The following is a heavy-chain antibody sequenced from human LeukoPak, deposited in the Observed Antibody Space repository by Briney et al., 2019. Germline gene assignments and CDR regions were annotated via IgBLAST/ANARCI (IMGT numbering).Heavy chain of an antibody. D-gene: IGHD2-2*02. V-gene: IGHV3-21*01. J-gene: IGHJ4*02. CDR2: ISSSGSYI. CDR3: ARDLSSSTSCYTY. CDR1: GSTFSSYS. Sequence: GGSLRLSCAASGSTFSSYSMNWVRQAPGKGLEWVSSISSSGSYIYYADSVKGRFTISRDNAKNSLYLQMDSLRVEDTAVYYCARDLSSSTSCYTYWGQGTLVTVSS.